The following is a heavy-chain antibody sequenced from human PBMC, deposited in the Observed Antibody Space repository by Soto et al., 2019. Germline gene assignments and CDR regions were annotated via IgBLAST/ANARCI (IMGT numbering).Heavy chain of an antibody. CDR3: AAHCSSISCHFDY. V-gene: IGHV4-4*02. Sequence: SETLSLTCAVSGGSISSSNWWSWVRQPPGKGLEWIGEIYHSGSTNYNPSLKSRVTISVDKSKNQFSLKLSSVTAADTAVYYCAAHCSSISCHFDYWGQGTLVTVSS. CDR1: GGSISSSNW. CDR2: IYHSGST. D-gene: IGHD2-2*01. J-gene: IGHJ4*02.